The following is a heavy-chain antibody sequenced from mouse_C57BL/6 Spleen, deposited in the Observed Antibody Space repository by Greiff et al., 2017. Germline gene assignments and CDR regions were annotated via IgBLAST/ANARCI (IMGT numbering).Heavy chain of an antibody. CDR2: IDPENGDT. CDR3: TRAVHYGSSYWFAY. D-gene: IGHD1-1*01. V-gene: IGHV14-4*01. J-gene: IGHJ3*01. CDR1: GFNIKDDY. Sequence: VQLQQSGAELVRPGASVKLSCTASGFNIKDDYMHWVKQRPEQGLEWIGWIDPENGDTEYASKFQGKATITADTSSNTAYLQLSSLTSENTAVCYCTRAVHYGSSYWFAYWGQGTLVTVSA.